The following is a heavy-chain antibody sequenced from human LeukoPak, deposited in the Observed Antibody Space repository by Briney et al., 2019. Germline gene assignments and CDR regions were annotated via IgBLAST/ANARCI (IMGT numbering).Heavy chain of an antibody. J-gene: IGHJ4*02. D-gene: IGHD6-13*01. CDR2: IYPGDSDP. CDR1: GYTFTTYW. V-gene: IGHV5-51*01. Sequence: GESLKISCKGSGYTFTTYWIGWVRQMPGKGLEWMGIIYPGDSDPRYSPSFQGQVTISADTSISTAYLQWSSLKASDSAMYYCVRHGLGSSWFGFDYWGQGTLVTVSS. CDR3: VRHGLGSSWFGFDY.